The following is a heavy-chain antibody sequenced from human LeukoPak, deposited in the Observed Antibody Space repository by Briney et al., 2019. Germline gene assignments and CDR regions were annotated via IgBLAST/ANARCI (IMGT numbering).Heavy chain of an antibody. V-gene: IGHV3-11*04. D-gene: IGHD4-11*01. Sequence: PGGSLRLSCAASGFTFSDYYMNWIRQAPGKGLEWVSYISSSGSSIYYADSVKGRFTISRDNAKTSLYLYMNSLRAEDTAVYYCVREEPWSETAVNNYFDYWGQGTLVSVPS. CDR2: ISSSGSSI. CDR1: GFTFSDYY. J-gene: IGHJ4*02. CDR3: VREEPWSETAVNNYFDY.